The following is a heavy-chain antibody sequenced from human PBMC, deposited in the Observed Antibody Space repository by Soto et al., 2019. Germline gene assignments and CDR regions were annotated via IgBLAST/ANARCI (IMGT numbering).Heavy chain of an antibody. CDR2: MNPGSGDT. D-gene: IGHD5-18*01. V-gene: IGHV1-8*02. J-gene: IGHJ5*02. CDR3: ARMESFGSLNWFDP. Sequence: ASVKVSCKASGYTFTNSDVSWVRQATGQGLEWMGWMNPGSGDTGYAQKFQGRVTMTRDISIATAYMELNSLTSEDTAIYYCARMESFGSLNWFDPWGQGTLVTVSS. CDR1: GYTFTNSD.